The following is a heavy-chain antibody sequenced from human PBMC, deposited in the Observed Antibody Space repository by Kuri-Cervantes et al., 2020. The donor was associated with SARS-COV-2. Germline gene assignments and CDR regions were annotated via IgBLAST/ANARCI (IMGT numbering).Heavy chain of an antibody. Sequence: ASVKVSCKASGYTFTNYDINWVRQASGQGLEWMGWMNPNSGNTGYAQKFQGRVTMTRNTSISTAYMELSSLRSEDTAVYYCARNPDAYYDFWSGPGLQWFDPWGQGTLVTVSS. V-gene: IGHV1-8*01. CDR3: ARNPDAYYDFWSGPGLQWFDP. J-gene: IGHJ5*02. CDR1: GYTFTNYD. D-gene: IGHD3-3*01. CDR2: MNPNSGNT.